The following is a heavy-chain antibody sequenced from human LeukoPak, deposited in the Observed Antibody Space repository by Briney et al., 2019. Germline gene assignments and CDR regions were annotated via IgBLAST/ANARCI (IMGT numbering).Heavy chain of an antibody. CDR1: GYTFTSYA. CDR3: ARDGWRVTNYFDY. D-gene: IGHD4-17*01. CDR2: INTGNGNT. J-gene: IGHJ4*02. V-gene: IGHV1-3*03. Sequence: ASVKVSCKASGYTFTSYAMHWVRQAPGQRLEWMGWINTGNGNTKYSQEFQGRVTITRDTSASTAYMELSSLRSEDMAVYYCARDGWRVTNYFDYWGQGTLVTVSS.